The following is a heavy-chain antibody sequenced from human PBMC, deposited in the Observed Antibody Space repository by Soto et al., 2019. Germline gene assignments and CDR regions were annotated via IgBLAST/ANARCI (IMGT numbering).Heavy chain of an antibody. CDR1: GFTLSDHF. Sequence: EVQLVESGGGLVQPGGSLRLSCAVSGFTLSDHFMDWVRQAPGKGLEWVGRTKHKASSYATEYAASVKGRFTISRDDSYTSLYLQMSSLRTEDTAVYYCFAYLSYYVHGGQGTLVTVSS. CDR2: TKHKASSYAT. V-gene: IGHV3-72*01. J-gene: IGHJ4*02. CDR3: FAYLSYYVH. D-gene: IGHD3-10*02.